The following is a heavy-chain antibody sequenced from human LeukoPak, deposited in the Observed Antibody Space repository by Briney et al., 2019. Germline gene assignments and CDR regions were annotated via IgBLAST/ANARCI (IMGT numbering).Heavy chain of an antibody. CDR3: ASPNTMATMYYFGY. CDR1: GGTFSSYA. CDR2: IIPILGIA. Sequence: ASVKFSCKASGGTFSSYAISWVRQAPGQGLEWTGRIIPILGIANYAQKFQGRVTITADKSTSTAYMELSSLRSEDTAVYYCASPNTMATMYYFGYWGQGTLVTVSS. D-gene: IGHD5-24*01. J-gene: IGHJ4*02. V-gene: IGHV1-69*04.